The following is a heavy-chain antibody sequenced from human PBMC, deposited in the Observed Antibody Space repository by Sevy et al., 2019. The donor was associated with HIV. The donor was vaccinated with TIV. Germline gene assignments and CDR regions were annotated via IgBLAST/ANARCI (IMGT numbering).Heavy chain of an antibody. CDR3: ARDCSSSSCLWGMDV. CDR1: GFTFSSYW. D-gene: IGHD2-2*01. Sequence: GGSLRLSCAASGFTFSSYWMSWIRQAPGKGLEWVAYIKRDGTEKYYVDSVKGRFTISRDNAKNSLYLQMNSLRAEDTAVYYCARDCSSSSCLWGMDVWGQRTTVTVSS. CDR2: IKRDGTEK. V-gene: IGHV3-7*03. J-gene: IGHJ6*02.